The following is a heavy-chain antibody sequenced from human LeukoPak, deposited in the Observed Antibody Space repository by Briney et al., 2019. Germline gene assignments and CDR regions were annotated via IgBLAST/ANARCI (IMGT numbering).Heavy chain of an antibody. Sequence: GGSLRLSCAASGFTFSSYSMNWVRQAPGKGLEWVSSISSSSSYIYYADSVKGRFTISRDNAKNSLYLQMNSLRAEDTAVYYCARDRGSGWYRYYFDYWGQGTLVTVSS. J-gene: IGHJ4*02. D-gene: IGHD6-19*01. CDR2: ISSSSSYI. CDR1: GFTFSSYS. V-gene: IGHV3-21*01. CDR3: ARDRGSGWYRYYFDY.